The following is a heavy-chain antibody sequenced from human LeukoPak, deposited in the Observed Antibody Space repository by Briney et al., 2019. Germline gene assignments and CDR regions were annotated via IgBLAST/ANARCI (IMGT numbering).Heavy chain of an antibody. CDR2: ISGGSSSI. CDR1: GFTFASYG. CDR3: AKRDDDFGDPHWYFDL. J-gene: IGHJ2*01. Sequence: PAGGSLRLSCAASGFTFASYGISWVRQAPGKGLEWVSGISGGSSSIDYAESVKGRFTISRDDSKNTVYLEIISLRAEDTGVYYCAKRDDDFGDPHWYFDLWGRGTLVTVSS. D-gene: IGHD4-17*01. V-gene: IGHV3-23*01.